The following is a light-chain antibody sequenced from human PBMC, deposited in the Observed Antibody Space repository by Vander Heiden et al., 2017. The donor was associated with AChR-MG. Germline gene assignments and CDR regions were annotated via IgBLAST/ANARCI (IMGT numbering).Light chain of an antibody. CDR2: AAS. CDR3: QQDYSTQWT. Sequence: DIQMTQSPSSLSASVGDRVTITCRASQSISSYLNWYQQKPGKAPNLLIYAASSLQSGVPSRFSGSGSGTDFTLTISSLQPEDFATYYCQQDYSTQWTFGQGTKVEIK. J-gene: IGKJ1*01. CDR1: QSISSY. V-gene: IGKV1-39*01.